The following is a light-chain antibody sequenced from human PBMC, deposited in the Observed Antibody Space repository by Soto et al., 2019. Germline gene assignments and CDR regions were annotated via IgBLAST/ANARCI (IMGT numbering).Light chain of an antibody. V-gene: IGLV1-51*01. J-gene: IGLJ2*01. CDR3: ATWDGSLPGEV. CDR2: DNN. CDR1: SSNIGTNY. Sequence: SVLTQPPSVSAAPGQRVTISCSGGSSNIGTNYVSWYQQLPGAAPKLLIYDNNKRPSGIPDRFSGSKSGTSGTLDITGLQTGDEADYYCATWDGSLPGEVFGGGTKVTVL.